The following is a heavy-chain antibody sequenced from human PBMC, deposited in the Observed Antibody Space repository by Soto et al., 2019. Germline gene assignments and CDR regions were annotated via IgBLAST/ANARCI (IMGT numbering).Heavy chain of an antibody. V-gene: IGHV3-23*01. Sequence: EVQLLESGGGLVQPGGSLRLSCAASGVTFSSYAMSWVRQAPGQGLEWVSAISGSCGNTYYADSVKGRFSISRDNSKNALYLQMNSLRAEDTDIYYCAKVPPEAAGPRPADYYSCMDVWCHGTTVIVSS. CDR3: AKVPPEAAGPRPADYYSCMDV. CDR1: GVTFSSYA. D-gene: IGHD6-13*01. CDR2: ISGSCGNT. J-gene: IGHJ6*02.